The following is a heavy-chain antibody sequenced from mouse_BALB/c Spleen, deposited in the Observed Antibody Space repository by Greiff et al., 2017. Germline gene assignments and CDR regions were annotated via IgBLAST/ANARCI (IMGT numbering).Heavy chain of an antibody. CDR3: ASPRSYFDY. V-gene: IGHV14-3*02. Sequence: VQLKESGAELVKPGASVKLSCTASGFNIKDTYMHWVKQRPEQGLEWIGRIDPANGNTKYDPKFQGKATITADTSSNTAYLQLSSLTSEDTAVYYCASPRSYFDYWGQGTTLTVSS. J-gene: IGHJ2*01. CDR1: GFNIKDTY. CDR2: IDPANGNT.